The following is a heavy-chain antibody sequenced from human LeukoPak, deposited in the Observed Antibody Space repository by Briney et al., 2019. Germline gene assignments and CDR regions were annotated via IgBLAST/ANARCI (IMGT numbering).Heavy chain of an antibody. J-gene: IGHJ6*03. Sequence: GASVKVSCKASGGTFSSYAFSWVRQAPGQGLEWMGGIIPIFGTANYAQKFQGRVTITADESTSTAYMELSSLRSEDTAVYYCARMSEVSISGYDFNYYYYMDVWGKGTTVTISS. CDR1: GGTFSSYA. CDR2: IIPIFGTA. D-gene: IGHD5-12*01. CDR3: ARMSEVSISGYDFNYYYYMDV. V-gene: IGHV1-69*13.